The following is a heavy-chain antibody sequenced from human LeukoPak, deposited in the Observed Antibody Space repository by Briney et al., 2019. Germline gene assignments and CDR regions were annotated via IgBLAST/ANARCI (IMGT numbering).Heavy chain of an antibody. J-gene: IGHJ5*02. Sequence: GESLKISCKGSGYKFTNYWISWVRQMPGKGLEWMGMIWPIDSHTNFSPSFQGQVTISADKSINTAYLQWRSLKASDTAMYYCARSGVPGAMTWFDPWGQGTLVTVSS. CDR3: ARSGVPGAMTWFDP. CDR1: GYKFTNYW. V-gene: IGHV5-10-1*04. D-gene: IGHD2-2*01. CDR2: IWPIDSHT.